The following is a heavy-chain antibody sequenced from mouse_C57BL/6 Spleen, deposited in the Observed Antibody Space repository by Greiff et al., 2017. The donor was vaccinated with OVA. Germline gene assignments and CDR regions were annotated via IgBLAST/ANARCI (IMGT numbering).Heavy chain of an antibody. CDR3: ARYDGNYGFDY. D-gene: IGHD2-1*01. CDR2: IRNKANGYTT. CDR1: GFTFTDYY. V-gene: IGHV7-3*01. J-gene: IGHJ2*01. Sequence: DVKLVESGGGLVQPGGSLSLSCAASGFTFTDYYMSWVRQPPGKALEWLGFIRNKANGYTTEYSASVKGRFTISRDNSQSILYLQMNALRAEDSATYYCARYDGNYGFDYWGQGTTLTVSS.